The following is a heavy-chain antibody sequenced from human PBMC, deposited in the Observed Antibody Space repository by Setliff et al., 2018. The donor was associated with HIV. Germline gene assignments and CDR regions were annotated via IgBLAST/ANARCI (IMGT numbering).Heavy chain of an antibody. Sequence: ASVKVSCKASGYTFSNYGITWVRQAPGQGLEWMGWITSYNGNTNYAKKFKGRVTMTTDTSTSTAYMELRSLRSDDTAVYYCARDDPLYYDSSGYYYVVAFDIWGQGTMVTVSS. CDR1: GYTFSNYG. CDR2: ITSYNGNT. CDR3: ARDDPLYYDSSGYYYVVAFDI. D-gene: IGHD3-22*01. J-gene: IGHJ3*02. V-gene: IGHV1-18*01.